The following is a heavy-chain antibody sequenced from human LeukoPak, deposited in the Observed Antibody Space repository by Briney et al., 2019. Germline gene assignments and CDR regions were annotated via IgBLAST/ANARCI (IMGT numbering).Heavy chain of an antibody. D-gene: IGHD3-22*01. Sequence: PSETLSLTCSVSGGSFSSSSFYWDWIRQPPGKGLGWTGSIYYGGRTNYNPSLKSRVTISVDTSKNQFSLKLSSVTAADTAVYYCARAGDSSGYYRDAFDIWGQGTMVTVSS. V-gene: IGHV4-39*07. J-gene: IGHJ3*02. CDR3: ARAGDSSGYYRDAFDI. CDR2: IYYGGRT. CDR1: GGSFSSSSFY.